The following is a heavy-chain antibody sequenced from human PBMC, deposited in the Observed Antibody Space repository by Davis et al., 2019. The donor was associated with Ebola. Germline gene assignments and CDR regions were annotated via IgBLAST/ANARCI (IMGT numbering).Heavy chain of an antibody. CDR1: GFTFSSYW. Sequence: GESLKISCAASGFTFSSYWMHWVRQAPGKGLVWVSRINSDGSSTSYADSVKGRFTISRDNSKNTLYLQMNSLRAEDTAVYYCAKDHWVRGVIVVHYYYYGMDVWGQGTTVTVSS. CDR2: INSDGSST. J-gene: IGHJ6*02. CDR3: AKDHWVRGVIVVHYYYYGMDV. V-gene: IGHV3-74*01. D-gene: IGHD3-10*01.